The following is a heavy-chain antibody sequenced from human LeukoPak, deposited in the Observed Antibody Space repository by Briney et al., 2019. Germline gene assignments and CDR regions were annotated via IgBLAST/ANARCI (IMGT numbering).Heavy chain of an antibody. CDR3: TKWAGVSDTSNWYGPFDH. CDR1: AFTFSDHW. J-gene: IGHJ4*02. V-gene: IGHV3-7*03. Sequence: PGGSLRLSCTASAFTFSDHWMHWVRQAPGKGLEWVAIISHDGSEKSYVDSVKGRFTISRDNAKNTLSLQMNSLSAEDTAIYYCTKWAGVSDTSNWYGPFDHWGQGTLVTVSS. CDR2: ISHDGSEK. D-gene: IGHD6-13*01.